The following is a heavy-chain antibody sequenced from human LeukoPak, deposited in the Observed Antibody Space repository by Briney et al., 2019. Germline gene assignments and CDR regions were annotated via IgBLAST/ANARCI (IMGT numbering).Heavy chain of an antibody. V-gene: IGHV5-51*01. CDR2: IYPGDSDT. D-gene: IGHD6-13*01. Sequence: GESLKISCKGSGYSFTSYWIGWVRQMPGKGLEWMGIIYPGDSDTRYSPSFQGQVTISADKSISTAYLQWSSLKASDTAMYYCARIFGSPGTGDWFDPWGQGTLVTVSS. J-gene: IGHJ5*02. CDR1: GYSFTSYW. CDR3: ARIFGSPGTGDWFDP.